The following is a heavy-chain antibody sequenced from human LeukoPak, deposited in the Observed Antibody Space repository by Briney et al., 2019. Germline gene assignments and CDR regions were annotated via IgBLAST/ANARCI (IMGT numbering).Heavy chain of an antibody. V-gene: IGHV3-30*03. CDR1: GFTFSSYV. D-gene: IGHD3-16*01. CDR3: ARGRNSGRLRLGELTSYYFDY. CDR2: ISDDASDK. Sequence: GGSLRLSCAASGFTFSSYVMHWVRQAPGKGLEWLVIISDDASDKYYADSVKGRFTISRDNSKNTVYLQMNSLRNEDTALYYCARGRNSGRLRLGELTSYYFDYWGQGTLVTVSS. J-gene: IGHJ4*02.